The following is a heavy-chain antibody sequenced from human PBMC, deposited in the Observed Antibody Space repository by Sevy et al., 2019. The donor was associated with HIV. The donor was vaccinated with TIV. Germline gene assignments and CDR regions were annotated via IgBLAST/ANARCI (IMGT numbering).Heavy chain of an antibody. CDR1: GFTFSDYY. Sequence: GGSLRLSCAASGFTFSDYYMTWIRQAPGKGLEWVSYISSSGSTMYYADSVKGRFTISRDNAKNSLYLQMNSLRAEDTAVYYWARGENTDRQLGRNWYYGMDVWGQGTTVTVS. CDR2: ISSSGSTM. D-gene: IGHD6-6*01. V-gene: IGHV3-11*01. CDR3: ARGENTDRQLGRNWYYGMDV. J-gene: IGHJ6*02.